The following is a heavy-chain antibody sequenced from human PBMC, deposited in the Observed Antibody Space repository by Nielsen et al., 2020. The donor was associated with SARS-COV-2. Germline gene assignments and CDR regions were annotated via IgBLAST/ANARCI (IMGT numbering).Heavy chain of an antibody. V-gene: IGHV1-8*01. CDR3: ARRVTYYDFWSGYYCYGMDV. D-gene: IGHD3-3*01. CDR1: GYTFTSYD. CDR2: MNPNSGNT. Sequence: ASVKVSCKASGYTFTSYDINWVRQATGQGLEWMGWMNPNSGNTGYAQKFQGRVTMTRNTSISTAYMELSSLRSEDTAVYYCARRVTYYDFWSGYYCYGMDVWGQGTTVTVSS. J-gene: IGHJ6*02.